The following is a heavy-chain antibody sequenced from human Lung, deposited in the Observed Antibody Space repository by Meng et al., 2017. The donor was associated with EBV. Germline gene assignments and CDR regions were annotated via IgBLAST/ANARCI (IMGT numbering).Heavy chain of an antibody. CDR2: INHSGHT. J-gene: IGHJ4*02. V-gene: IGHV4-34*02. Sequence: LQPGAGGLFKAAETLSLMFALSGGSFRVYYWSWIRQSPERGLEWIGEINHSGHTNYNPSLKSRVTISVDTSKNQFSLNLSSVTAADTAVYYCAVTRYCSGGSCFDYWGQGTLVTVSS. CDR3: AVTRYCSGGSCFDY. CDR1: GGSFRVYY. D-gene: IGHD2-15*01.